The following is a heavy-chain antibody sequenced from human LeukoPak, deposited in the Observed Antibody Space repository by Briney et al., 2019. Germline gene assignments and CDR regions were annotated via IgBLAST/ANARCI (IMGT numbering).Heavy chain of an antibody. J-gene: IGHJ4*02. D-gene: IGHD3-10*01. CDR2: IKSKTDGGTT. CDR3: TTALRGPFGFDY. CDR1: GFTFSNAW. V-gene: IGHV3-15*01. Sequence: GGSLRLSCAASGFTFSNAWMSWVRQAPGKGLEWVGRIKSKTDGGTTDYAAPVKGKFTISRDDSKNTLYLQMNSLKTEDTAVYYCTTALRGPFGFDYWGQGTLVTVSS.